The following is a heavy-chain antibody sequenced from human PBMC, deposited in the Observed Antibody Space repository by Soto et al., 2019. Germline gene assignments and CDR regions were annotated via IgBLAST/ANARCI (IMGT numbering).Heavy chain of an antibody. J-gene: IGHJ3*02. V-gene: IGHV1-8*01. CDR3: ARAHYDVWSAPGAFDI. CDR1: GYTFTRYD. CDR2: MNPNSGNT. D-gene: IGHD3-3*01. Sequence: GASGKVSCKASGYTFTRYDINWVRQATGQGLEWMGWMNPNSGNTGYAQKFQGRVTMTRNTSISTAYMELSSLRSEDTAVYYCARAHYDVWSAPGAFDIWGQGTMVTVSS.